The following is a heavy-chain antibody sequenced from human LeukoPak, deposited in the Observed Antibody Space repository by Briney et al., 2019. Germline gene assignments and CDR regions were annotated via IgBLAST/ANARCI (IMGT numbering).Heavy chain of an antibody. D-gene: IGHD6-13*01. CDR3: ASGGVWRIDY. CDR1: GFTFSYYA. CDR2: ISTAAT. J-gene: IGHJ4*02. V-gene: IGHV3-23*01. Sequence: GGSLRLSCEASGFTFSYYAMIWVRQAPGKGLEWVSAISTAATQYADSVKGRFTISRDNSKNTLYLQMNSLRAEDTALYYCASGGVWRIDYWGQGTLVTVSS.